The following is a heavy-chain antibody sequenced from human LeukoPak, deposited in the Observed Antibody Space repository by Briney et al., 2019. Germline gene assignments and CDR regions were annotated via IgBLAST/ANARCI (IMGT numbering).Heavy chain of an antibody. V-gene: IGHV4-59*01. D-gene: IGHD2-2*01. J-gene: IGHJ4*02. CDR1: GASISTYY. Sequence: SETLSLTCTVSGASISTYYWSWIRQPPGKGLEWIGYIYYSGSTIYNPPLKSRVTISVDTSKNQFSLRLSSVTAADTAVYYCAGGVAHCSSTSCYGIDYWGQGTLVTVSS. CDR3: AGGVAHCSSTSCYGIDY. CDR2: IYYSGST.